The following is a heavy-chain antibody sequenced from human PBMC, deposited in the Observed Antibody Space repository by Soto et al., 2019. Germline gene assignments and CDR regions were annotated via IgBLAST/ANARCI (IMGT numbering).Heavy chain of an antibody. J-gene: IGHJ4*02. D-gene: IGHD6-6*01. CDR2: ISYDGSNK. V-gene: IGHV3-30-3*01. CDR1: GFTFSSYA. CDR3: SRVRVAARRDSDY. Sequence: GGSLRLSCAASGFTFSSYAMHWFRQAPGKGLEWVAVISYDGSNKYYADSVEGRFTISRDNSKNTLYLQMNSLRAEDTAVYYCSRVRVAARRDSDYCGQGTLVTVSS.